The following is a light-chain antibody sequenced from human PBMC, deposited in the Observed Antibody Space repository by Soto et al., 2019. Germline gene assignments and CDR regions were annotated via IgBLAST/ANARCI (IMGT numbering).Light chain of an antibody. CDR1: SSDVGANNY. V-gene: IGLV2-8*01. J-gene: IGLJ1*01. Sequence: ALTQPPSASGSPGQSVTISCTGTSSDVGANNYVSWYQQHPGKAPKLTIYEVTKRPSGVPDRFSGSKSGNTASLTVSGLQAEDEADYYCSSYAGTNRVFGTGTKLTVL. CDR3: SSYAGTNRV. CDR2: EVT.